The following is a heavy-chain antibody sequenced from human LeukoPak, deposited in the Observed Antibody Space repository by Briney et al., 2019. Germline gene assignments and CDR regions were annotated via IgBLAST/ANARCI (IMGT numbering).Heavy chain of an antibody. V-gene: IGHV3-66*01. D-gene: IGHD3-10*01. J-gene: IGHJ4*02. CDR3: ARDRGSGSYEGYYFDY. CDR1: GFTVSSNY. CDR2: IYSGGST. Sequence: PGGSLRLSCAASGFTVSSNYMSWVRQAPGKGLEWVSVIYSGGSTYYADSVKGRFTISRDNSKNALYLQMNSLRAEDTAVYYCARDRGSGSYEGYYFDYWGQGTLVTVS.